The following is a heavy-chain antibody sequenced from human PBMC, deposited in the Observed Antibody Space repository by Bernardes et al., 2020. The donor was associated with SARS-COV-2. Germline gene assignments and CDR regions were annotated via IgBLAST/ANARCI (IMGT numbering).Heavy chain of an antibody. CDR2: RYRDGST. CDR3: ARHVYSYDITGGMDV. J-gene: IGHJ6*02. Sequence: SETPSLTCSVSGDSIRISDYYWGWIRRPPGKGLEWIGSRYRDGSTYYDPSLKSRVTISADTSKNQFSLKLTSVTSTDTAVYFCARHVYSYDITGGMDVWGQGTTVTVSS. CDR1: GDSIRISDYY. D-gene: IGHD3-9*01. V-gene: IGHV4-39*01.